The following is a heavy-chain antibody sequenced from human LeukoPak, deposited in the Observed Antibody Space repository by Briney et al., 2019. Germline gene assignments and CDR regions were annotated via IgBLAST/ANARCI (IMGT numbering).Heavy chain of an antibody. Sequence: SETLSLTCTVSGGSISSRSYYWGWIRQPPGKGLEWIGSIYYSGSTYYNPSLKSRVTISVDTSKNQFSLKLSSVTAADTAVYYCARERSAAAGEGYFDYWGQGTLVTVSS. CDR3: ARERSAAAGEGYFDY. CDR1: GGSISSRSYY. V-gene: IGHV4-39*07. D-gene: IGHD6-13*01. CDR2: IYYSGST. J-gene: IGHJ4*02.